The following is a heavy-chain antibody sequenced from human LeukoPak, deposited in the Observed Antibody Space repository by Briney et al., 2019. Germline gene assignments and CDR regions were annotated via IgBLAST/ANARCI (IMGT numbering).Heavy chain of an antibody. CDR3: ARSSLLWFGELSWYNWFDP. CDR1: GGSFSGYY. D-gene: IGHD3-10*01. Sequence: SETLSLTCAVYGGSFSGYYWSWIRQPPGEGLEWIGEINHSGGTNYNPSLKSRVTISVDTSKNQFSLKLSSVTAADTAVYYCARSSLLWFGELSWYNWFDPWGQGTLVTVSS. V-gene: IGHV4-34*01. CDR2: INHSGGT. J-gene: IGHJ5*02.